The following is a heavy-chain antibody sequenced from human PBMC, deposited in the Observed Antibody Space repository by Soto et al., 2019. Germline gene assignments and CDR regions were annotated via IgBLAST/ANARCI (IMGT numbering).Heavy chain of an antibody. CDR3: TQVAATLDVPFDS. CDR2: IRSKANNYAT. V-gene: IGHV3-73*01. J-gene: IGHJ3*02. Sequence: PGGSLRLSCAASGFTFSGSAMHWVRQASGKGLEWVGRIRSKANNYATAYAASVKGRFTISRDDSKNTAYLQMNGLKTEDTAVYYCTQVAATLDVPFDSWGQGTMVTVSS. CDR1: GFTFSGSA. D-gene: IGHD2-15*01.